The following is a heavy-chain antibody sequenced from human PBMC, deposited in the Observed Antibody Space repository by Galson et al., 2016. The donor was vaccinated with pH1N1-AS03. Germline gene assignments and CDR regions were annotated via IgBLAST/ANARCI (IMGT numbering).Heavy chain of an antibody. D-gene: IGHD5-24*01. J-gene: IGHJ4*02. Sequence: SLRLPCAVSGLSVAKNYMSWVRQAPGKGLEWVSSIYAGGDTFYTDSVRGRFTISRDDSKNTLYLQMNSLRAADTAMYYCARVDSSTYSDGWVPFDYWGQGTLVTVSS. V-gene: IGHV3-53*01. CDR3: ARVDSSTYSDGWVPFDY. CDR2: IYAGGDT. CDR1: GLSVAKNY.